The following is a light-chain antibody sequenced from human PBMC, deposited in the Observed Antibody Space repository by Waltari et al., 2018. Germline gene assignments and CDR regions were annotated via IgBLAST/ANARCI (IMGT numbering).Light chain of an antibody. CDR1: QSISSW. Sequence: DIQMTQSPSTLSASVGDRVTITCRASQSISSWLAWYQQKPGKAPNLLIYDASSLESGVPSRCSGSGSGTEFTLTISSLQPDDFATYYCQQYNNYFPYTFGQGTKLEIK. CDR2: DAS. V-gene: IGKV1-5*01. CDR3: QQYNNYFPYT. J-gene: IGKJ2*01.